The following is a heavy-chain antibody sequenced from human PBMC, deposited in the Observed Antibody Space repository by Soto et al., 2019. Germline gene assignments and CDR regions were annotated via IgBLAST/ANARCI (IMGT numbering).Heavy chain of an antibody. V-gene: IGHV3-23*01. CDR3: AKDPFNMITFGGVIPYYYYYYGMDV. D-gene: IGHD3-16*02. Sequence: GGSLRLSCAASGFTFSSYAMSWVRQAPGRGLEWVSAISGSGGSTYYADSVKGRFTISRDNSKNTLYLQMNSLRAEDTAVYYCAKDPFNMITFGGVIPYYYYYYGMDVWGQGTTVTVSS. CDR2: ISGSGGST. J-gene: IGHJ6*02. CDR1: GFTFSSYA.